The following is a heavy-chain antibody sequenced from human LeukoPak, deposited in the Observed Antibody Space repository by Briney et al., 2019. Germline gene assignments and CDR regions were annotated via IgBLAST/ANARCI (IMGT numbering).Heavy chain of an antibody. D-gene: IGHD2/OR15-2a*01. CDR2: ISDIGSI. J-gene: IGHJ4*02. Sequence: PSETLSLTCTVSGGSISSYYWSWIRQPPGKGLEWIAYISDIGSINYNPSLKSRVTISLDTSQNQFSLKLSSVTAADTAVYYCAGHHPRNTVDFWGQGTIVTVSS. CDR1: GGSISSYY. CDR3: AGHHPRNTVDF. V-gene: IGHV4-59*08.